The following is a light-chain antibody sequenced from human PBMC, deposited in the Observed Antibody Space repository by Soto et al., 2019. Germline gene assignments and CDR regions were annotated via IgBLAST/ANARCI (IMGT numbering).Light chain of an antibody. CDR1: QSVSSY. V-gene: IGKV3-11*01. J-gene: IGKJ1*01. CDR2: DAS. CDR3: QQPGKT. Sequence: EIVLTQSPATLSLSPGERANLSCRASQSVSSYLAWYQQKPGQAPRLLIYDASNRATGIPARFSGSGSGTDLTLTISSLEPEDFAVYYCQQPGKTFGQGTNVEIK.